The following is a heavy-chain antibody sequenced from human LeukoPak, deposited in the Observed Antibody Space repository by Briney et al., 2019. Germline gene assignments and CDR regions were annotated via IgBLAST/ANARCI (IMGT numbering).Heavy chain of an antibody. Sequence: SETLSLTCAVSGGSLSSGNWWSWVRQTPGKGLEWIGEIYHTGGTHYNPSLKSRVTISVDNSKNQFSLRLSSVTAADTAIYYCASNGYYCFANWGQGNLVVVSS. CDR3: ASNGYYCFAN. D-gene: IGHD3-3*01. CDR2: IYHTGGT. CDR1: GGSLSSGNW. J-gene: IGHJ4*02. V-gene: IGHV4-4*02.